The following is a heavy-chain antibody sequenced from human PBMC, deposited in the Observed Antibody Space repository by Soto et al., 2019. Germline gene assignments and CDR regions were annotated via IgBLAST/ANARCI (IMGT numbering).Heavy chain of an antibody. V-gene: IGHV3-23*01. D-gene: IGHD6-13*01. J-gene: IGHJ3*02. CDR2: LSRGGGST. Sequence: EAQWLESGGELIQPGGSLRLSCAASGFTYSSHGMSWVRQAPGKGLEWIAGLSRGGGSTYYADSVKGRFTISRDNSKNTLDLIMNSLRVEATALYYCARDIQYSTDGFDIWGQGTMVTVSS. CDR3: ARDIQYSTDGFDI. CDR1: GFTYSSHG.